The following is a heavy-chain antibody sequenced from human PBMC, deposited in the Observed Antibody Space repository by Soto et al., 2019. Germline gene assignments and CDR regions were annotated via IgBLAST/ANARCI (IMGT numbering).Heavy chain of an antibody. CDR1: GFTFSSYV. D-gene: IGHD3-16*01. CDR2: ISYDGSNK. Sequence: GGSRRLSCAASGFTFSSYVMHWVGQAPGKGLEWVAVISYDGSNKYYADSVKGRFTISRDNSKNTLYLQMNSLRAEDTAVYYCAKSFGGGYANNYYYYGMDVWGQGTTVTVSS. J-gene: IGHJ6*02. CDR3: AKSFGGGYANNYYYYGMDV. V-gene: IGHV3-30*18.